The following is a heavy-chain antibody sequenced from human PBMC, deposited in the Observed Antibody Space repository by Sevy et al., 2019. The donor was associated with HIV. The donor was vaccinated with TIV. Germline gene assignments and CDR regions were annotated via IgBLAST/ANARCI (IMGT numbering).Heavy chain of an antibody. V-gene: IGHV3-30*04. D-gene: IGHD3-22*01. Sequence: GGSLRLSCAASEFTFSSYAMHWVRQAPGKGLEWVAVISYDGSNKYYADSVKGRFTISRDNSKNTLYLQMNSLRSEDTAVCYCATSPDYYDSSRDAFDIWGQGTMVTVSS. CDR1: EFTFSSYA. J-gene: IGHJ3*02. CDR2: ISYDGSNK. CDR3: ATSPDYYDSSRDAFDI.